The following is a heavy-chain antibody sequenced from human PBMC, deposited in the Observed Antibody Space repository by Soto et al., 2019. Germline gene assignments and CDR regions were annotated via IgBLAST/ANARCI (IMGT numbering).Heavy chain of an antibody. J-gene: IGHJ4*02. D-gene: IGHD2-15*01. V-gene: IGHV3-23*01. CDR2: ISDSGDST. CDR1: GFIFSDYV. CDR3: ARKNVVVLGNYGFL. Sequence: EVQLLESGGGLIQPGGSLRLSCAASGFIFSDYVMSWVPQPQGKGREWVSSISDSGDSTYSADSVKGRFTISRDNSKNTLYLQMNSLRAEDTAVYYCARKNVVVLGNYGFLWGQGTLVTVSS.